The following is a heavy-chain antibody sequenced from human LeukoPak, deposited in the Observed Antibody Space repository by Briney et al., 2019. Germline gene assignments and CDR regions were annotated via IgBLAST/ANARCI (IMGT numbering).Heavy chain of an antibody. CDR1: EYSISSGYY. CDR3: ARLSPVYDPYYFDY. J-gene: IGHJ4*02. V-gene: IGHV4-38-2*02. Sequence: SETLSLTCSVSEYSISSGYYWGWIRQSPGTGLEWIGMIFHTGSTYYTSSLKSRVTISVDTSKNQFPLRLSSMTAADTAIYYCARLSPVYDPYYFDYWGQGTLVTVSS. D-gene: IGHD5/OR15-5a*01. CDR2: IFHTGST.